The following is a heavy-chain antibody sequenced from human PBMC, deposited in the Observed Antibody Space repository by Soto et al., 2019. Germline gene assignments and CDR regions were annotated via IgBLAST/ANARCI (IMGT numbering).Heavy chain of an antibody. D-gene: IGHD3-22*01. Sequence: VQLLESGGGLVQPGGSLRLSCVASGFTFSSYAMSWVRQAPGKGLEWVSTISDRGTNTYYADSVKGRFTISRDNSKNTLYLQVNSLRADDTAVYYCAKDYSSGYYAFDIWGQGTMVTVSS. CDR2: ISDRGTNT. V-gene: IGHV3-23*01. CDR1: GFTFSSYA. CDR3: AKDYSSGYYAFDI. J-gene: IGHJ3*02.